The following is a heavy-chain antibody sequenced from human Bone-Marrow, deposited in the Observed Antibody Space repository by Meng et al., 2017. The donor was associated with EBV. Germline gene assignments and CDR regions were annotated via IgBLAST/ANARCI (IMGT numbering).Heavy chain of an antibody. CDR1: GGAFNNSA. J-gene: IGHJ4*02. Sequence: QGRGGQSGAGQKRPGASVKVRCKASGGAFNNSAISWVRQAPGQGLEWMGGFITILGTPNYAQKYQNRVTITADESTSTAYMELSGLRSEDTAVYYCARESGRAYTPDFWGQGTLVTVSS. CDR2: FITILGTP. V-gene: IGHV1-69*01. D-gene: IGHD3-10*01. CDR3: ARESGRAYTPDF.